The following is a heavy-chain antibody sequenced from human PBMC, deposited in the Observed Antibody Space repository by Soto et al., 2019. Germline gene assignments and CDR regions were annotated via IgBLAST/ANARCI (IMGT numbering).Heavy chain of an antibody. Sequence: GGSLRLSCAASGFTFSSYAMSWVRQAPGKGLEWVSAISGSGGSTYYADSVKGRFTISRDNSKNTLYLQMNSLRDEDTAVYYCARGDPGYSNFWNYYYYYGMDVWGQGTTVTVSS. CDR3: ARGDPGYSNFWNYYYYYGMDV. D-gene: IGHD3-3*01. J-gene: IGHJ6*02. CDR2: ISGSGGST. V-gene: IGHV3-23*01. CDR1: GFTFSSYA.